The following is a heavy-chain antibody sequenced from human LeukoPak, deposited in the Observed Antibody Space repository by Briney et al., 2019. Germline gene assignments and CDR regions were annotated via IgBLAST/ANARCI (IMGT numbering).Heavy chain of an antibody. V-gene: IGHV4-34*01. Sequence: PSETLSLTCAVYGGSFSGYYWSWIRQPPGKGLEWIGEINHSGSTNYNPSLKSRVTISVDTSKNQFSLKLSSVTAADTAVYYCARGPAIWFGENRGFDPWGQGTLVTVSS. CDR3: ARGPAIWFGENRGFDP. CDR2: INHSGST. D-gene: IGHD3-10*01. CDR1: GGSFSGYY. J-gene: IGHJ5*02.